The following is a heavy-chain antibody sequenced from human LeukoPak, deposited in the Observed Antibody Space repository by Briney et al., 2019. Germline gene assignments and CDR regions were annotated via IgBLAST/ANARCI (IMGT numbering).Heavy chain of an antibody. CDR3: ARGASDNPFDY. Sequence: GGSLRLSCAASGFTVAGNYMSWVRQAPGKGLEWVSVIYSGGSTYYADSVKGRFTISRDNSKNTLYLQMNSLRAEDTAVYYCARGASDNPFDYWGQGTLVTVSS. J-gene: IGHJ4*02. V-gene: IGHV3-53*01. CDR1: GFTVAGNY. D-gene: IGHD1-14*01. CDR2: IYSGGST.